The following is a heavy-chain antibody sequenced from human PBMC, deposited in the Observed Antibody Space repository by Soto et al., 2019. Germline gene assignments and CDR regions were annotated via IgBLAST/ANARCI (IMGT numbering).Heavy chain of an antibody. Sequence: EVQLVESGGGLVQPGGSLRLSCAASGFTFSSYWMHWVRQAPGKGLVWVSRINSDGSSTSYADSVKGRFTISRDNAKNTLYLQMNSLRAEDTAVYYCARGGTAMVTEWLELGGYWGQGTLVTVSS. V-gene: IGHV3-74*01. CDR3: ARGGTAMVTEWLELGGY. D-gene: IGHD5-18*01. J-gene: IGHJ4*02. CDR2: INSDGSST. CDR1: GFTFSSYW.